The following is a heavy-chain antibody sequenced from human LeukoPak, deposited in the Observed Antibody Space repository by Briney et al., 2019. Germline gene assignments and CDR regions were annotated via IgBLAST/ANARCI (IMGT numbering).Heavy chain of an antibody. D-gene: IGHD2-2*01. CDR1: GYTFTSYA. Sequence: GASVRVSCKASGYTFTSYAMHWVRQAPGQRLEWMGWINAGNGNTKYSQKFQGRVTITRDTSASTAYMELSSLRSEDTAVYYCARSWRIAVVPAAMANNWFDPWGQGTLVTVSS. CDR3: ARSWRIAVVPAAMANNWFDP. CDR2: INAGNGNT. J-gene: IGHJ5*02. V-gene: IGHV1-3*01.